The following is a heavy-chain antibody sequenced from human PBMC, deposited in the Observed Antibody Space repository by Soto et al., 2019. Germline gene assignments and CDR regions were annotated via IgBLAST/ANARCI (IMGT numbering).Heavy chain of an antibody. Sequence: QVQLQQWGAGLLKPSETLSLTCTVNGGSLTGYYWSWIRQLPGKGLEWIGEVKDGGSTNYSPSLRGRVSISADTSKNHFSLWLNSVTAADTAVYFCARGQEGIVATHWDQGALVTVSS. CDR3: ARGQEGIVATH. D-gene: IGHD5-12*01. J-gene: IGHJ4*02. CDR1: GGSLTGYY. V-gene: IGHV4-34*01. CDR2: VKDGGST.